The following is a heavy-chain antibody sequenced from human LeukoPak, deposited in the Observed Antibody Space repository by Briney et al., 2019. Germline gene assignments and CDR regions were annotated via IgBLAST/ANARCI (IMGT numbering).Heavy chain of an antibody. J-gene: IGHJ3*02. CDR1: GFTFDIYA. CDR3: ARGPSCTSASCYVIGALDI. D-gene: IGHD2-2*01. V-gene: IGHV3-23*01. Sequence: QPGGSLRLSCAASGFTFDIYAMTWVRQAPGKGPDWVSGISASANSTYYAGSVKGRFIISRDNSKNTLYLQMNSLRVDDMAVYYCARGPSCTSASCYVIGALDIWGLGTTVTVSS. CDR2: ISASANST.